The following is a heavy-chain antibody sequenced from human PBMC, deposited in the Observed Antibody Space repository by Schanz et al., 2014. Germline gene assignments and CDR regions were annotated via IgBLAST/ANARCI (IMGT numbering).Heavy chain of an antibody. V-gene: IGHV3-23*04. CDR1: GFSFTTYA. CDR2: ISGGGGTT. J-gene: IGHJ4*02. Sequence: EVQLVESGGGLVQPGGSLRLSCASSGFSFTTYAMSWVRQAPGKGLEWVSAISGGGGTTYYADSVKGRFTISRDNSKNTLYLQMNSLRAEDTAVYYCANNWNLDYWGQGTLVTVSS. D-gene: IGHD1-20*01. CDR3: ANNWNLDY.